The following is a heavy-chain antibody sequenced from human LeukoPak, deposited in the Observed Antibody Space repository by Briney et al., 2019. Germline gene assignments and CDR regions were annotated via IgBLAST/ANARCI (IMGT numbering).Heavy chain of an antibody. V-gene: IGHV3-11*04. CDR2: ISSSGSTI. CDR3: ARATYYYDSSGSPRWFDP. D-gene: IGHD3-22*01. Sequence: NPGGSLRLSCAASGFTFSDYYMSWIRQAPGKGLDWVSYISSSGSTIYYADSVKGRFTISRDNAKNSLYLQMNSLRAEDTAVYYCARATYYYDSSGSPRWFDPWGQGTLVTVSS. J-gene: IGHJ5*02. CDR1: GFTFSDYY.